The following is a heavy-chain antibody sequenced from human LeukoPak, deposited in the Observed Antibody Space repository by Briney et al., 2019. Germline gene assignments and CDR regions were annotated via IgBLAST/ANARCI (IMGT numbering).Heavy chain of an antibody. CDR1: GGFISSGGYY. D-gene: IGHD3-9*01. CDR3: ARIRRSDILTGYYDY. CDR2: IYYSGST. Sequence: SQTLSLTCTVFGGFISSGGYYWSWIRQHPGKGLEWIGYIYYSGSTYYNPSLKSRVTISVDTSKNQFSLKLSSVTAADTAVYYCARIRRSDILTGYYDYWGQGTLVTVSS. V-gene: IGHV4-31*03. J-gene: IGHJ4*02.